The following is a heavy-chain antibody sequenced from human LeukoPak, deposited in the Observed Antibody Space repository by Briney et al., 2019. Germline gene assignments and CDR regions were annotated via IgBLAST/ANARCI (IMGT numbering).Heavy chain of an antibody. V-gene: IGHV1-2*02. CDR3: ARPRLAMVRGRANQWWFEP. CDR2: INPNSGGT. D-gene: IGHD3-10*01. J-gene: IGHJ5*02. CDR1: GYTFTGCY. Sequence: ASVKVSCKASGYTFTGCYMHWVRQAPGQGLERMGGINPNSGGTNYAQKFQGRVTMTRDTSISTAYMELSRLRSDDTAVYYCARPRLAMVRGRANQWWFEPWGQGTLVTVSS.